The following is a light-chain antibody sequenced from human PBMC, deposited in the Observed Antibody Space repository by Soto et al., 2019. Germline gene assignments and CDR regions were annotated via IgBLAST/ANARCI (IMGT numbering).Light chain of an antibody. CDR3: SSYSSTTTRV. V-gene: IGLV2-14*03. CDR2: DVS. Sequence: QSVLTQPASVSGSPGQSITISCTGTSSDVGGYNSVSWYQQHPGTAPQLLIYDVSYRPSGISTRFSGSKSGNTASLTISGLQAGDEAAYFCSSYSSTTTRVFGGGTQLTVL. CDR1: SSDVGGYNS. J-gene: IGLJ7*01.